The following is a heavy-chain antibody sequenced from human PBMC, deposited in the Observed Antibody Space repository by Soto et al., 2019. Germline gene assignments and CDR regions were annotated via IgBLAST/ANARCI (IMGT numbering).Heavy chain of an antibody. CDR3: AGETRLGDWFDP. CDR2: IIPIFGTA. CDR1: GGTFSSYA. V-gene: IGHV1-69*01. Sequence: QVQLVQSGAEVKKPGSSVKVSCKAAGGTFSSYAISWVRQAPGQGLEWMGVIIPIFGTANYAQKFQGRVTITADESTSTAYMELSSLRSEDTAVYYCAGETRLGDWFDPWGQGTLVTVSS. D-gene: IGHD3-10*01. J-gene: IGHJ5*02.